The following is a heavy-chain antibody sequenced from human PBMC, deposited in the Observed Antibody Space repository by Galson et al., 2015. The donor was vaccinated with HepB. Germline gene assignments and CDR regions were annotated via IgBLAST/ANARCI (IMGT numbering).Heavy chain of an antibody. CDR2: IYPGDSDT. Sequence: QSGAEVKKPGESLKISCKGSGYSFTSYWIGWVRQMPGKGLEWMGIIYPGDSDTRYSPSFQGQVTISADKSISTAYLQWSSLKASDTAMYYCARIVWSYPFYYGMDVWGQGTTVTVSS. D-gene: IGHD3-16*02. CDR3: ARIVWSYPFYYGMDV. J-gene: IGHJ6*02. CDR1: GYSFTSYW. V-gene: IGHV5-51*01.